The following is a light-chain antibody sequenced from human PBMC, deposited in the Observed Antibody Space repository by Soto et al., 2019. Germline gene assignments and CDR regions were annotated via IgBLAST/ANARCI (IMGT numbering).Light chain of an antibody. CDR2: GNS. V-gene: IGLV1-40*01. Sequence: QSALTQPPSVSGAPGQRVTISCTGSSSNIGAGYDVHWYQQLPGTAPKLLIYGNSNRPSGVPDRFSGSKSGTSASLAITGLQAEDEADYYCQSYDSSLSVVVFGGGTQLTV. CDR3: QSYDSSLSVVV. J-gene: IGLJ2*01. CDR1: SSNIGAGYD.